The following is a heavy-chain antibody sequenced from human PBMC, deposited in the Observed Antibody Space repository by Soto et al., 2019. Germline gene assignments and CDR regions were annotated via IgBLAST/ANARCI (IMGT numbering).Heavy chain of an antibody. J-gene: IGHJ4*02. D-gene: IGHD2-21*01. Sequence: EVQLVESGGGLVQPGRSLKVSCAGSGFIFEDYAMHWVRQPPGKGLEWVSSISWNSGKTAYADSVQGRFTNSRDNVKKSLRLQMRSLTTENTALYYCVKGNIESIQAAGYFHYWGQGVQVTVSS. V-gene: IGHV3-9*01. CDR1: GFIFEDYA. CDR3: VKGNIESIQAAGYFHY. CDR2: ISWNSGKT.